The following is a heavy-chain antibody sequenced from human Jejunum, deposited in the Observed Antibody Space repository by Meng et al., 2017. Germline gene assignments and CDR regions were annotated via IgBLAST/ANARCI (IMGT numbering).Heavy chain of an antibody. V-gene: IGHV3-7*01. J-gene: IGHJ4*02. CDR2: TKKDGNEK. CDR1: GFTFSNFW. D-gene: IGHD6-19*01. CDR3: ARVRAVTGTLYFDS. Sequence: GESLKISCAASGFTFSNFWMRWVRQAPGKGLEWVANTKKDGNEKNYVDSVKGRFTISRDNAKNSLYLQMNSMRAEDTAVYFCARVRAVTGTLYFDSWGQGTLVTVSS.